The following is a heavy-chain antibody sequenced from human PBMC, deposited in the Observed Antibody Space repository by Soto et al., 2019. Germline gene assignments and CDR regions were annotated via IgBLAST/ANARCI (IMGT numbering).Heavy chain of an antibody. V-gene: IGHV3-53*01. D-gene: IGHD6-6*01. J-gene: IGHJ3*02. CDR2: IYPGGTT. CDR3: ARPARRVPFDI. Sequence: EVQLVESGGGLIQPGGSLRLSCAASGLSVSSHYMSWVRQAPGKGLEWVSVIYPGGTTYYADSVKGRFTISRDNSKDTLYLQMNSLRAEDTAVYYCARPARRVPFDIWGQGTMVTVSS. CDR1: GLSVSSHY.